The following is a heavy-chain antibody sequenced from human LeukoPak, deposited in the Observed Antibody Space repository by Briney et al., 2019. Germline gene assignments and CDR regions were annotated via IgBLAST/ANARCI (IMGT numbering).Heavy chain of an antibody. Sequence: GASVKVSCKASGYTFSSYGMHWVRQAPGKGLEWVAVISYDGSNKYYADSVKGRFTISRDDSKNTLYLQMNSLRAEDTAVYYCARGTSGGYEGDYWGQGTLVTVSS. D-gene: IGHD1-1*01. CDR2: ISYDGSNK. CDR3: ARGTSGGYEGDY. CDR1: GYTFSSYG. V-gene: IGHV3-33*05. J-gene: IGHJ4*02.